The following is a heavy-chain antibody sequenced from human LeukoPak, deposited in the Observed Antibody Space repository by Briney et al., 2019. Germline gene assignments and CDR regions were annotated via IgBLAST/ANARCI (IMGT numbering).Heavy chain of an antibody. CDR3: VRSRFTTSSFDY. CDR1: GFTYSSSW. Sequence: GGSLRLSCAASGFTYSSSWMQWVRQAPGQGLVWVSRINSDESVTTYTNSVKGRFTISRDNAKNTLYLQMNSLRAEDTAMYYCVRSRFTTSSFDYWGQGTLVTVSS. J-gene: IGHJ4*02. V-gene: IGHV3-74*03. D-gene: IGHD2-2*01. CDR2: INSDESVT.